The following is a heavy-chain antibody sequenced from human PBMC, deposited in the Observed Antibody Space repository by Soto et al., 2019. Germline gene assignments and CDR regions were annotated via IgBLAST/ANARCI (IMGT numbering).Heavy chain of an antibody. CDR1: GFTFSSYD. Sequence: PGGSLRLSCAASGFTFSSYDMHWVRQATGKGLEWVSAIGTAGDTYYPGSVKGRFTISRENAKNSLYLQMNSLRAGDTAVYYCARSSVANGYYFDYWGQGTLVTVSS. J-gene: IGHJ4*02. V-gene: IGHV3-13*04. CDR3: ARSSVANGYYFDY. D-gene: IGHD6-19*01. CDR2: IGTAGDT.